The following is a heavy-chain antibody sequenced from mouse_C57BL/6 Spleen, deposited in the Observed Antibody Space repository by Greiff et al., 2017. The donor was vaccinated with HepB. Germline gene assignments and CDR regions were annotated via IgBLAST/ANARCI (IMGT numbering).Heavy chain of an antibody. CDR2: ISSGGSYT. CDR3: ARHPDYYGSSNFDY. D-gene: IGHD1-1*01. CDR1: GFTFSSYG. V-gene: IGHV5-6*02. Sequence: DVKLVESGGDLVKPGGSLKLSCAASGFTFSSYGMSWVRQTPEKRLEWVATISSGGSYTNYPDSVKGRFTITRDNAKNTLYLQMSSLKSEDTAMYYFARHPDYYGSSNFDYWGQGTTLTVSS. J-gene: IGHJ2*01.